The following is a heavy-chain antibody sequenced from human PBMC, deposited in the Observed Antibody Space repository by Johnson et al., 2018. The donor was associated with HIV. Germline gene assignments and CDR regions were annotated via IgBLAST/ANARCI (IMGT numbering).Heavy chain of an antibody. Sequence: MLLVESGGGLVQPGRSLRLSCAASGFTFSSYWMSWVRQAPGKWLEWVANIKQDGSEKYYVDSVKGRFTISRDNAKNSLYLQMNSLRAEDTAVYYCARTGRRVVVRGGAFDIWGQGTLVTVSS. V-gene: IGHV3-7*05. J-gene: IGHJ3*02. D-gene: IGHD3-22*01. CDR2: IKQDGSEK. CDR3: ARTGRRVVVRGGAFDI. CDR1: GFTFSSYW.